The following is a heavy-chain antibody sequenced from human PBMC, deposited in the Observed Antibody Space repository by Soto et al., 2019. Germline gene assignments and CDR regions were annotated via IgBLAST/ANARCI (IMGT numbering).Heavy chain of an antibody. CDR2: ISSYGSDT. Sequence: EVQLVESGGGLVLPGGSLRLSCAASGFTFSRYWMHWVRQAPGKGLVWVSRISSYGSDTHYADSVKGRFTISRDNAKTTLYLQMTSLTAGDTAVYYCASNYAYAEGYYWYGVDVWGQGTTVTVSS. CDR3: ASNYAYAEGYYWYGVDV. J-gene: IGHJ6*02. D-gene: IGHD3-16*01. V-gene: IGHV3-74*01. CDR1: GFTFSRYW.